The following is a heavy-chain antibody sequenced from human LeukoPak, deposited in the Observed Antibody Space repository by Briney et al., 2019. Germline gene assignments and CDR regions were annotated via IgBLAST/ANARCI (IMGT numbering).Heavy chain of an antibody. CDR3: ARVSPHCSGGSCNRGYDY. CDR1: GFTFSSYA. Sequence: GGSLRLSCAASGFTFSSYAMSWVRQAPGKGLEWVSSISSSSSYIYYADSVKGRFTISRDNAKNSLYLQMNSLRAEDTAVYYCARVSPHCSGGSCNRGYDYWGQGTLVTVSS. V-gene: IGHV3-21*01. D-gene: IGHD2-15*01. J-gene: IGHJ4*02. CDR2: ISSSSSYI.